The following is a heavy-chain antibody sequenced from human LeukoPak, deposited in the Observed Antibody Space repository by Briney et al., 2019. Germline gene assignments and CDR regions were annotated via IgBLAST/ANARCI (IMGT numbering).Heavy chain of an antibody. CDR2: IKQDGSEK. CDR3: ASSTFIVGATGY. D-gene: IGHD1-26*01. V-gene: IGHV3-7*01. J-gene: IGHJ4*02. CDR1: GFTFSSYW. Sequence: GGSLRLSCAASGFTFSSYWMSWVRQAPGMGLEWVANIKQDGSEKYYVDSVKGRFTISRDNSKNTLYLQMNSLRAEDTAVYYCASSTFIVGATGYWGQGTLVTVSS.